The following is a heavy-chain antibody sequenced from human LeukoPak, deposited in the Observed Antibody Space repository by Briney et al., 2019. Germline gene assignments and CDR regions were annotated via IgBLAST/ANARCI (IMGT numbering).Heavy chain of an antibody. J-gene: IGHJ4*02. CDR2: INPNSCDT. V-gene: IGHV1-2*02. CDR3: AREGGDCTSTSCPHDY. Sequence: ASVKVSRKASGYTFTGYFIHWVRQAPGQGLEWMGCINPNSCDTNYAQKFQGRVTMTRDTSISTAYMELNRLRFDDTAVYYCAREGGDCTSTSCPHDYWGQGTLVTVSS. CDR1: GYTFTGYF. D-gene: IGHD2-2*01.